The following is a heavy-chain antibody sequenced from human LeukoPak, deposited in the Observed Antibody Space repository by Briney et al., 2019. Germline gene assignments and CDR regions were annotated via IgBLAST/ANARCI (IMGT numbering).Heavy chain of an antibody. J-gene: IGHJ6*02. CDR2: IYHSGST. D-gene: IGHD3-10*01. CDR1: GGSISSSNW. Sequence: PSETLSLTCAVSGGSISSSNWWSWVRQPPGKGLKWIGEIYHSGSTNYNPSLKSRVTISVDKSKNQFSLKLSSVTAADTAVYYCASDYGSGSFQPYYYYYGMDVWGQGTTVTVSS. CDR3: ASDYGSGSFQPYYYYYGMDV. V-gene: IGHV4-4*02.